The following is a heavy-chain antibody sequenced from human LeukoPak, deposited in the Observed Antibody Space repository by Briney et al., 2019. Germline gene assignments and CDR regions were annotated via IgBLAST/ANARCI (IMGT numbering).Heavy chain of an antibody. J-gene: IGHJ4*02. CDR1: GFTFSSYE. V-gene: IGHV3-48*03. Sequence: GGSLRLSCAASGFTFSSYEMNWVRQAPGKGLEWVSYISSSGSTIYYADSVKGRFTISRDSAKNSLYLQMNSLRAEDTAVYYCAREGNYYDSSGYYYGFDYWGQGTLVTVSS. CDR3: AREGNYYDSSGYYYGFDY. CDR2: ISSSGSTI. D-gene: IGHD3-22*01.